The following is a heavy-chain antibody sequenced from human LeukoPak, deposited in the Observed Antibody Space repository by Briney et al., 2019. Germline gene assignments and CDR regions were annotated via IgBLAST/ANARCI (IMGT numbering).Heavy chain of an antibody. CDR1: GGSFSGYY. CDR2: IYYSGST. D-gene: IGHD5-24*01. Sequence: PSETLSLTCAVYGGSFSGYYWSWIRQPPGKGLEWIGYIYYSGSTNYNPSLKSRVTISVDTSKNQFSLKLSSVTAADTAVYYCARRERDGYNYDYWGQGTLVTVSS. CDR3: ARRERDGYNYDY. J-gene: IGHJ4*02. V-gene: IGHV4-59*01.